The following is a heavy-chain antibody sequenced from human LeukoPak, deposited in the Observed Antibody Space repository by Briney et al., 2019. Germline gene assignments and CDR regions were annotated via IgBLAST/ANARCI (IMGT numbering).Heavy chain of an antibody. CDR3: AREGNYGDTLLAFDI. CDR1: GFTFSSYA. D-gene: IGHD4-17*01. V-gene: IGHV3-30-3*01. CDR2: ISYDGSNK. J-gene: IGHJ3*02. Sequence: QPGRSLRLSCAASGFTFSSYAMHWVRQAPGKGLEWVAVISYDGSNKYYADSVKGRFTISRDNSKNTLYLQMNSLRAEDTAVYYCAREGNYGDTLLAFDIWGQGTMVTVSS.